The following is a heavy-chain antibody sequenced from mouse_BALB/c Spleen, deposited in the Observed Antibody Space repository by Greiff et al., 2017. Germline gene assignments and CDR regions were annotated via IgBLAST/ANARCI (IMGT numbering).Heavy chain of an antibody. Sequence: VQVVESGAELVKPGASVKLSCKASGYTFTSYYMYWVKQRPGQGLEWIGEINPSNGGTNFNEKFKSKATLTVDKSSSTAYMQLSSLTSEDSAVYYCTRWGVGAWFAYWGQGTLVTVSA. CDR1: GYTFTSYY. V-gene: IGHV1S81*02. CDR3: TRWGVGAWFAY. CDR2: INPSNGGT. J-gene: IGHJ3*01.